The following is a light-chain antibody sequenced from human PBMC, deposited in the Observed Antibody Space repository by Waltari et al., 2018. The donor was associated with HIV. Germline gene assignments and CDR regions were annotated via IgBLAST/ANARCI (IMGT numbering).Light chain of an antibody. CDR3: SSYTTSSTFHVV. Sequence: QSALTQSASVSGSPGQSITISCTGTSSDVGSYNLVSWYQQHPGKAPKLMIYDVTNRPSGVPNRFSGSKSGNTASLTISGLQAEDEADYYCSSYTTSSTFHVVFGGGTKLTVL. J-gene: IGLJ2*01. CDR1: SSDVGSYNL. V-gene: IGLV2-14*02. CDR2: DVT.